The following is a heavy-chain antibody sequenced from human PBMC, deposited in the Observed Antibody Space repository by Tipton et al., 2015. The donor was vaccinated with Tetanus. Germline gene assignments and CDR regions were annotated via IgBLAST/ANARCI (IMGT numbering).Heavy chain of an antibody. CDR1: GASISSAA. CDR3: ARTWGVWVTSIDAFDI. Sequence: TLSLTCDVSGASISSAAWTWIRQPSGKGLEWIGHIFHSGSPNYNPSLKSRVTISVDTSKNQFSLNMSSVTAADTAVYYCARTWGVWVTSIDAFDIWGQGTKVAVSS. CDR2: IFHSGSP. V-gene: IGHV4-30-2*01. D-gene: IGHD3-16*01. J-gene: IGHJ3*02.